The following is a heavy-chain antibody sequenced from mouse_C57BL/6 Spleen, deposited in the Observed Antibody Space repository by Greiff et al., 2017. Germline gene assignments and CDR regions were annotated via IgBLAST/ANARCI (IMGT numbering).Heavy chain of an antibody. CDR3: ARTPKVIAGHYAMDY. V-gene: IGHV1-69*01. J-gene: IGHJ4*01. Sequence: QVQLQQPGAELVMPGASVKLSCKASGYTFTSYWMNWVKQRPGQGLEWIGEIDPSDSYTNYNQKFKGKSTLTVDKSYSTAYMQSSSLTSEDSAVYDGARTPKVIAGHYAMDYSGQATSGTVST. CDR1: GYTFTSYW. D-gene: IGHD2-1*01. CDR2: IDPSDSYT.